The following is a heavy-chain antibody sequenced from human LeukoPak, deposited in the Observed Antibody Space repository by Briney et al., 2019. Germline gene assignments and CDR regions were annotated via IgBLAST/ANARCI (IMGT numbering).Heavy chain of an antibody. V-gene: IGHV3-23*01. J-gene: IGHJ4*02. CDR1: GFTFSSYA. Sequence: GGSLRLSCAASGFTFSSYAMSWVRQAPGKGLEWVSATSGSGGSTYYADSVKGRFTVSRDNSKNTLYLQMNSLRAEDTAVYYCARDEGDYVWGSDRPYWGQGTLVTVSS. CDR2: TSGSGGST. CDR3: ARDEGDYVWGSDRPY. D-gene: IGHD3-16*02.